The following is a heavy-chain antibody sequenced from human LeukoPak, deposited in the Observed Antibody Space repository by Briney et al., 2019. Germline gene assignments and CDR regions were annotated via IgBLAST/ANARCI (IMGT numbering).Heavy chain of an antibody. CDR3: ARETYYYDSSGYQSNAFDI. J-gene: IGHJ3*02. D-gene: IGHD3-22*01. Sequence: ASVRVSCKASGGTFTSYAMHWVRQAPGQRLEWMGWINAGNGNTKYSQKFQGRVTITRDTSASTAYMELSSLRSEDTAVYYCARETYYYDSSGYQSNAFDIWGQGTMVTVSS. CDR1: GGTFTSYA. V-gene: IGHV1-3*01. CDR2: INAGNGNT.